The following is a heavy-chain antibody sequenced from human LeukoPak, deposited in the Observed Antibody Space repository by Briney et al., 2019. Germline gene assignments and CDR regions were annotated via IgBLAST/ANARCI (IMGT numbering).Heavy chain of an antibody. V-gene: IGHV1-69*05. Sequence: SVKVSCKASGGTFSSYAISWVRQAPGQGLEWMGRIIPIFGTANYARKFQGRVTITTDESTSTAYMELSSLRSEDTAVYYCAREISSSWYNLPYNWFDPWGQGTLVTVSS. J-gene: IGHJ5*02. CDR2: IIPIFGTA. D-gene: IGHD6-13*01. CDR1: GGTFSSYA. CDR3: AREISSSWYNLPYNWFDP.